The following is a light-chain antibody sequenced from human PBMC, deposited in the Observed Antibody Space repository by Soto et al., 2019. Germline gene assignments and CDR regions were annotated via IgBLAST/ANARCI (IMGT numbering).Light chain of an antibody. CDR1: QSVSRN. Sequence: EIVMTQSPSTLSVSPGERATLSCRASQSVSRNVAWYQQKPGQAPRLLIHDASTRATGISGRFSGSGSGTEFTLTISSLQSEDFAVYYCQQYNNWLWTFGQGTKVDIK. CDR2: DAS. CDR3: QQYNNWLWT. V-gene: IGKV3-15*01. J-gene: IGKJ1*01.